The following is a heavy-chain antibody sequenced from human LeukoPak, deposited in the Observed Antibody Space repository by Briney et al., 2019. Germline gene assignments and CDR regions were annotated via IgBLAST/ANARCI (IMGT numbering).Heavy chain of an antibody. Sequence: GGSLRLSCAASGFALSSYAMSWVRQPPGKGLEWVSVISRRDDYTCYADSVKGRFTISRDNSKNTLYLQMNTLRAEDTAVYYCANDYRSGSFYHFWRQGTLVTVSS. D-gene: IGHD3-10*01. CDR1: GFALSSYA. V-gene: IGHV3-23*01. CDR3: ANDYRSGSFYHF. CDR2: ISRRDDYT. J-gene: IGHJ4*02.